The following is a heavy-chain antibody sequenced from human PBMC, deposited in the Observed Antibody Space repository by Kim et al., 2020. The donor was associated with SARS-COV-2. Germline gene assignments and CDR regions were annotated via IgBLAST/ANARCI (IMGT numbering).Heavy chain of an antibody. CDR3: ARGREYSRVLYYYYMDV. J-gene: IGHJ6*03. D-gene: IGHD6-6*01. CDR1: GYTFTSYD. CDR2: MNPNSGNT. V-gene: IGHV1-8*01. Sequence: ASVKVSCKASGYTFTSYDINWVRQATGQGLEWMGWMNPNSGNTGYAQKFQGRVTMTRNTSISTAYMELSSLRSEDTAVYYCARGREYSRVLYYYYMDVWGKGTTVTVSS.